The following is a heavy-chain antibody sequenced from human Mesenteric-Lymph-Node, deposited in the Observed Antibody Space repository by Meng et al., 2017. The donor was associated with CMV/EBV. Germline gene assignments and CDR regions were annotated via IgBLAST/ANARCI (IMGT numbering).Heavy chain of an antibody. J-gene: IGHJ4*02. D-gene: IGHD1-26*01. V-gene: IGHV3-23*01. CDR2: ISGSGGST. CDR1: GFTFSSYW. CDR3: AKDRWRGNFDY. Sequence: LSCAASGFTFSSYWIHWVRQAPGKGLLWVSAISGSGGSTYYADSVKGRFTISRDNSKNTLYLQMNSLRAKDTAVYYCAKDRWRGNFDYWGQGTLVTVSS.